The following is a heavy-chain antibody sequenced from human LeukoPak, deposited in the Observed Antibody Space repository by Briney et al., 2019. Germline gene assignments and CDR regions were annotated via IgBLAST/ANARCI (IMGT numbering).Heavy chain of an antibody. J-gene: IGHJ6*02. Sequence: SVTLSLTCAVYGGSFSGNYWSWSRQPPGKGLEWIGEINHSGSTNYIPSLKSRVTISVDTSKNQFSLKLSSVTAADTAVYYCARGPLPPPYYYDSSGYYGYYYGMDVWGQGTTVTVSS. CDR1: GGSFSGNY. V-gene: IGHV4-34*01. CDR3: ARGPLPPPYYYDSSGYYGYYYGMDV. CDR2: INHSGST. D-gene: IGHD3-22*01.